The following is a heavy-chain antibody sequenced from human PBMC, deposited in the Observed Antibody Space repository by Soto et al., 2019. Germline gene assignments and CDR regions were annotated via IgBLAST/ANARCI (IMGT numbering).Heavy chain of an antibody. CDR3: ARRAPDGTWNHYFDY. D-gene: IGHD3-10*01. CDR1: GGSIRGINYY. Sequence: SETLSLTCIVTGGSIRGINYYLDWIRQPPGKGLEWIGTIYYSGTTVYNPSLKSRVTMSVETSKRQFSLKVSSVDDADTAVYFCARRAPDGTWNHYFDYWSQGPRATV. CDR2: IYYSGTT. V-gene: IGHV4-39*01. J-gene: IGHJ4*02.